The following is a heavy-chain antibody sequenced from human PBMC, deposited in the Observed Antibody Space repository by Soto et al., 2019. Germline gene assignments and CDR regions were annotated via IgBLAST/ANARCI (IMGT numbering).Heavy chain of an antibody. Sequence: PGGSLRLSCTASGFNFSHYATHWVRQAPGKGLDWVAAISSDGRFQCYSDSVKDRFISSRDNSKNTLYLELSSLRCEDTAVYYCARDLPPIDYRGQGTLVTVSS. CDR1: GFNFSHYA. J-gene: IGHJ4*02. CDR3: ARDLPPIDY. CDR2: ISSDGRFQ. V-gene: IGHV3-30*04.